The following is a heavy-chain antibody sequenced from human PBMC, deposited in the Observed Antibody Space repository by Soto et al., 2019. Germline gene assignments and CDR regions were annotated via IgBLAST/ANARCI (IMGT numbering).Heavy chain of an antibody. Sequence: PGGSLRLSCAASGFTFSSYGMHWVRQAPGKGLEWVAVISYDGSNKYYADSVKGRFTISRDNSKNTLYLQMNSLRAEDTAVYYCAKDLVLRYFDWSSRGYYYYYYMDVWGKGTTVTVSS. CDR1: GFTFSSYG. J-gene: IGHJ6*03. CDR3: AKDLVLRYFDWSSRGYYYYYYMDV. CDR2: ISYDGSNK. V-gene: IGHV3-30*18. D-gene: IGHD3-9*01.